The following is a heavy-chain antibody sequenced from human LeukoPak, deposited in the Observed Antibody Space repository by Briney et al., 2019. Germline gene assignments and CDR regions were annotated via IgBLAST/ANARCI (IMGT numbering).Heavy chain of an antibody. CDR1: GASVSSASY. V-gene: IGHV4-61*01. CDR3: ARGPAWYFNY. J-gene: IGHJ4*02. CDR2: IYYSGST. Sequence: PSETLSLTCTVSGASVSSASYWTWIRQPPGKGLEWIGYIYYSGSTNYNPSLMSRVTISEDTSKNQFSLKLSSVTAADTAIYYCARGPAWYFNYWGQGTLVTVSS.